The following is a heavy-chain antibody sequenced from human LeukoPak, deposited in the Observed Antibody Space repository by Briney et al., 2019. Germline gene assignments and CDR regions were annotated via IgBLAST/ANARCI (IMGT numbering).Heavy chain of an antibody. CDR1: GFTLTNHG. D-gene: IGHD6-6*01. V-gene: IGHV3-23*01. CDR3: AKDRGGIAARLPDY. CDR2: ITGTGGR. Sequence: GGSLRLSCAVSGFTLTNHGVSWVRQAPGKGLEWVSIITGTGGRYYGDSVKGRFILSRDNSKNTVYMQMNSLRAEDTAVYYCAKDRGGIAARLPDYWGQGTLVTVSS. J-gene: IGHJ4*02.